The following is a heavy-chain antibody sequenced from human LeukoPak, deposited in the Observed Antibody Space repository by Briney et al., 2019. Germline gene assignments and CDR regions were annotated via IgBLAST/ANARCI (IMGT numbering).Heavy chain of an antibody. CDR3: ARQSTIAAARIDP. CDR1: GYTFTSYA. Sequence: ASVKVSCKASGYTFTSYAMHWVRQAPGQRLEWMGWINAGNGNTKYSQKFQGRVTITRDTSASTAYMELSSLRSEDTAVYYCARQSTIAAARIDPWGQGTLVTVSS. V-gene: IGHV1-3*01. CDR2: INAGNGNT. D-gene: IGHD6-25*01. J-gene: IGHJ5*02.